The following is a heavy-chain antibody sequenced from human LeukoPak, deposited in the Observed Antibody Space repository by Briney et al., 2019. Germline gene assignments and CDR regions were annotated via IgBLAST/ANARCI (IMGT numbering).Heavy chain of an antibody. CDR1: GFTFSSYW. V-gene: IGHV3-7*01. CDR3: ARSWPKRNDFWSEVSYY. CDR2: IKHDGSEK. Sequence: GGSLRLSCAASGFTFSSYWMSWVRQAPGKGLEWVANIKHDGSEKYYVDSVKGRFTISRDNAKNSLYLQMNSLRAEDTAVYHCARSWPKRNDFWSEVSYYWGQGTLVTVSS. D-gene: IGHD3-3*01. J-gene: IGHJ4*02.